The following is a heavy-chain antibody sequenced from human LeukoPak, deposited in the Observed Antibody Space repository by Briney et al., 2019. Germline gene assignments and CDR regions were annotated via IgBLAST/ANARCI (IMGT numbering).Heavy chain of an antibody. CDR1: GFTFSNYA. D-gene: IGHD6-6*01. Sequence: GGSLRLSCAASGFTFSNYAMNWVRQAPGKGLEWVSSISSGSSYRYYADSVKGRFTISRDNAKKSLYLQMNSLRAEDTAVYYCARDQDSGSSRTLDYWGQGTLVTVSS. CDR2: ISSGSSYR. J-gene: IGHJ4*02. CDR3: ARDQDSGSSRTLDY. V-gene: IGHV3-21*01.